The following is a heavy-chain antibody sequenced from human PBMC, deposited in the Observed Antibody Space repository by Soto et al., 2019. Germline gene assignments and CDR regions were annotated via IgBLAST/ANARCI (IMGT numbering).Heavy chain of an antibody. CDR1: GFTFSSYG. CDR2: IWYDGSNK. Sequence: GGSLRLSCAASGFTFSSYGMHWVRQAPGKGLEWVAVIWYDGSNKYYADSVKGRFTSSRDNSKNTLYLQRNSRRAEGTAVYYCASGGLQLSLLWFGESPIYGMYVRGQGTTVTVSS. V-gene: IGHV3-33*01. CDR3: ASGGLQLSLLWFGESPIYGMYV. D-gene: IGHD3-10*01. J-gene: IGHJ6*02.